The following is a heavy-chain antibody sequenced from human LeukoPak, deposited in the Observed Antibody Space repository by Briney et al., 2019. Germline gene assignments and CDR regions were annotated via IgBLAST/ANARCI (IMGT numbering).Heavy chain of an antibody. CDR2: IYYSGST. V-gene: IGHV4-59*01. CDR3: ARENDSNYDY. CDR1: GGSISSYY. Sequence: SETLSLTCTVSGGSISSYYWSWIRQPPGKGLEWIGYIYYSGSTNYNPSLKSRVTISVDTSKSQFSLKLSSATAADTAVYYCARENDSNYDYWGQGTLVTVSS. D-gene: IGHD1-1*01. J-gene: IGHJ4*02.